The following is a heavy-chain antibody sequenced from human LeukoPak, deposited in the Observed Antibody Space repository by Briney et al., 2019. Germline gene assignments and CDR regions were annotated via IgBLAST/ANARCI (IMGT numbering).Heavy chain of an antibody. CDR3: ANIWSGYYRGVYFDY. J-gene: IGHJ4*02. D-gene: IGHD3-3*01. Sequence: SETLSLTCTVSGGSISSYYWSWIRQPPGKGLEWIGYIYYSGSTNYNPSLKSRVTISVDTSKNQFSLKLSSVTAADTAVYYCANIWSGYYRGVYFDYWGQGTLVTVSS. CDR1: GGSISSYY. V-gene: IGHV4-59*01. CDR2: IYYSGST.